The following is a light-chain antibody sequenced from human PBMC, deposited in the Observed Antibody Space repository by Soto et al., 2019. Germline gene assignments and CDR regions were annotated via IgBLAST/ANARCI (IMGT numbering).Light chain of an antibody. V-gene: IGKV3-11*01. Sequence: EIVLTQSPATLSLSPGERATLSCRASQSVRSYLAWYQQKPGQSPRLLIYDASNRATGIPARFSGSGSGTDFTLTISSLEPEDSAVYYCQQRHMWPITFGQGTRLEIK. J-gene: IGKJ5*01. CDR3: QQRHMWPIT. CDR1: QSVRSY. CDR2: DAS.